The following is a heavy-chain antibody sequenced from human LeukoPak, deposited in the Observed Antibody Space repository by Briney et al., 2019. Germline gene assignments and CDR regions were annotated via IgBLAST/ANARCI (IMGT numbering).Heavy chain of an antibody. CDR2: ISGSGGST. J-gene: IGHJ4*02. CDR1: GFTVSSNY. Sequence: GGSLRLSCAASGFTVSSNYMSWVRQAPGKGLEWVSAISGSGGSTYYADSVKGRFTISRDNSKNTLYLQMNSLRAEDTAVYYCAKDPKRRDPSRGQGTLVTVSS. CDR3: AKDPKRRDPS. V-gene: IGHV3-23*01.